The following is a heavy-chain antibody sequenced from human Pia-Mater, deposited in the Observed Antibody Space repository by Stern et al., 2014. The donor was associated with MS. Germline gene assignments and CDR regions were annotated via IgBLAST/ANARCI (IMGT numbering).Heavy chain of an antibody. CDR1: GYTFTSYG. J-gene: IGHJ3*02. V-gene: IGHV1-18*01. CDR2: LSAYNGNT. CDR3: ARDGSIVVPRGDDAFDI. Sequence: VQLEESGAEVKKPGASVKVSCKASGYTFTSYGISWVRQAPGQGLEWMGWLSAYNGNTNYAQKLQGRVTMTTDTSTSTAYMELRSLRSDDTAVYYCARDGSIVVPRGDDAFDIWGQGTMVTVSS. D-gene: IGHD3-22*01.